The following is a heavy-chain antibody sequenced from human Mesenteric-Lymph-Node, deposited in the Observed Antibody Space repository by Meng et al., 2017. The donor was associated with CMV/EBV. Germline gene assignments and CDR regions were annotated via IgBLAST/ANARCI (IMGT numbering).Heavy chain of an antibody. CDR2: IYHSGST. Sequence: SISSSNWWSWVRQPPGKGLEWIGEIYHSGSTNYNPSLKSRVTISVDTSKNQFSLNLSSVTAADTAVYYCARGRGSIVVVPVANSWFDPWGQGTLVTVSS. CDR1: SISSSNW. V-gene: IGHV4-4*02. CDR3: ARGRGSIVVVPVANSWFDP. D-gene: IGHD2-2*01. J-gene: IGHJ5*02.